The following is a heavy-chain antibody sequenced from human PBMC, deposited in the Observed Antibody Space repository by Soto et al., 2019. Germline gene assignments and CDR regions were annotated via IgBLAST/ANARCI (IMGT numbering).Heavy chain of an antibody. CDR2: VSSSGGT. CDR3: SRHDIDTGSDHFDN. J-gene: IGHJ4*02. Sequence: QLQMQESGPGLVKPSETLSLTCTVSGGSITTSSYFWGWIRQSPGKGLEWIGSVSSSGGTYYTPSLRSRLTISVDTSKNQFSLKLRSVTAADTALYYCSRHDIDTGSDHFDNWGQGTLVTVSS. D-gene: IGHD5-12*01. V-gene: IGHV4-39*01. CDR1: GGSITTSSYF.